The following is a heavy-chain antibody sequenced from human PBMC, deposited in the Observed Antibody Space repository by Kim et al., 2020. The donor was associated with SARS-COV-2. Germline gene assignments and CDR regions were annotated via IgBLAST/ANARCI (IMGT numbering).Heavy chain of an antibody. J-gene: IGHJ4*02. Sequence: GGSLRLSCAASGFTFSSYAMSWVRQAPGKGLEWVSAISSTGGNTFCADSVKGRFTISRDNSKNTLYLQMNSLRAEDTAVYYCAKKFDSSPSSSVDSWGQG. CDR1: GFTFSSYA. D-gene: IGHD6-6*01. CDR3: AKKFDSSPSSSVDS. V-gene: IGHV3-23*01. CDR2: ISSTGGNT.